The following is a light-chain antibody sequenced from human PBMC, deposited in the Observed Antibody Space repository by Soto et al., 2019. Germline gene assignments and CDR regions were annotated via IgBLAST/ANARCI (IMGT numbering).Light chain of an antibody. Sequence: DIQMTQSPSSLSASVGDRVTITCQASQDISKYLNWYRQKPGKAPNLLIYDASKLKKGVSSRFSGSGSGTSFTLTISSLQPEDIATYYCQQYDILPPTFGGGTKVEIK. CDR2: DAS. CDR3: QQYDILPPT. V-gene: IGKV1-33*01. CDR1: QDISKY. J-gene: IGKJ4*01.